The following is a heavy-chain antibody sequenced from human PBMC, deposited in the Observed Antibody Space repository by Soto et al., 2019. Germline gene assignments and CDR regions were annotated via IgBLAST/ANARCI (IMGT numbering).Heavy chain of an antibody. CDR2: ISSSGAII. CDR3: VRDLGYYDSSVYFDY. J-gene: IGHJ4*02. Sequence: QVQLVESGGGLVKPGGSLRLSCAASGFTFSDHYMSWIRQAPGKVLEWVSYISSSGAIIYYADSVKGRFTISRDNAKNSLYLQMNSLRAEDTAVYYCVRDLGYYDSSVYFDYWGQGTLVTVSA. D-gene: IGHD3-22*01. CDR1: GFTFSDHY. V-gene: IGHV3-11*01.